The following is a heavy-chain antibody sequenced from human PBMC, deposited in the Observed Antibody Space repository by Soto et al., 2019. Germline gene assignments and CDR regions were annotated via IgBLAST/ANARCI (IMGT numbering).Heavy chain of an antibody. CDR1: GGSISSSSYY. Sequence: QLQLQESGPGLVKPSETLSLTCTVSGGSISSSSYYWGWIRQPPGKGLEWIGSIYYSGSTYYNPSLTSRVTISVDTSKNQFSLKLSSVTAADTAVYYCARQNVAVAGTVFVDYWGQGTLVTVAS. D-gene: IGHD6-19*01. CDR2: IYYSGST. CDR3: ARQNVAVAGTVFVDY. J-gene: IGHJ4*02. V-gene: IGHV4-39*01.